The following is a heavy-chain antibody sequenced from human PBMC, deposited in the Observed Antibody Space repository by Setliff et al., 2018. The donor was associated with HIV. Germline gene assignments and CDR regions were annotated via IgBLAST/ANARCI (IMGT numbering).Heavy chain of an antibody. D-gene: IGHD5-18*01. CDR2: IYTSGIT. J-gene: IGHJ3*02. V-gene: IGHV4-4*08. CDR1: GDSISSYY. Sequence: SETLSLTCTVSGDSISSYYWSWIRQPPGKGLEWIGYIYTSGITDYNPSLKSRVTISVDTSKNQFSLKLSSVTAADTAVYYCARRQQLWLLYAFDIWGQGTMVTVSS. CDR3: ARRQQLWLLYAFDI.